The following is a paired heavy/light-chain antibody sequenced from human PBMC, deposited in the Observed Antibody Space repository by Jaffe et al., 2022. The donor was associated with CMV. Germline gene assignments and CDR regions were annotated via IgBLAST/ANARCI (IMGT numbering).Heavy chain of an antibody. D-gene: IGHD3-3*01. CDR1: GGTFSSYA. CDR3: ARDGPERGPPSHLGYYDFWSGLELGYYMDV. J-gene: IGHJ6*03. CDR2: IIPILGIA. V-gene: IGHV1-69*09. Sequence: QVQLVQSGAEVKKPGSSVKVSCKASGGTFSSYAISWVRQAPGQGLEWMGRIIPILGIANYAQKFQGRVTITADKSTSTAYMELSSLRSEDTAVYYCARDGPERGPPSHLGYYDFWSGLELGYYMDVWGKGTTVTVSS.
Light chain of an antibody. V-gene: IGKV4-1*01. CDR1: QSVLYSSNNKNY. Sequence: DIVMTQSPDSLAVSLGERATINCKSSQSVLYSSNNKNYLAWYQQKPGQPPKLLIYWASTRESGVPDRFSGSGSGTDFTLTISSLQAEDVAVYYCQQYYSTHYTFGQGTKLEIK. J-gene: IGKJ2*01. CDR2: WAS. CDR3: QQYYSTHYT.